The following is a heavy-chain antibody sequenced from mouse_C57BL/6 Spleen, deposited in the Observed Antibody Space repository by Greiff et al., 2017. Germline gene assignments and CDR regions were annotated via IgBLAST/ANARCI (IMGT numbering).Heavy chain of an antibody. CDR3: ARSYYGSIHWYFDV. J-gene: IGHJ1*03. V-gene: IGHV1-61*01. CDR2: IYPSDSET. CDR1: GYTFTSYW. Sequence: QVQLKQPGAELVRPGSSVKLSCKASGYTFTSYWMDWVKQRPGQGLEWIGNIYPSDSETHYNQKFKDKATLTVDKSSSTAYMQLSSLTSEDSAVYYCARSYYGSIHWYFDVWGTGTTVTVSS. D-gene: IGHD1-1*01.